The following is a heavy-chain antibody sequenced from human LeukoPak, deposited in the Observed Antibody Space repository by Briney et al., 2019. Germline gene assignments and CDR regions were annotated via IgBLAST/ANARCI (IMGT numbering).Heavy chain of an antibody. D-gene: IGHD2-21*02. Sequence: GGSLRLSCAASGFTFSNYAMSWVRQGPGKGLEWVSAISGTGGGIYYADSVKGRFTISRDNSKNTLYLQMNSLRAEDTAVYYCAKALEVTAIFDYWGQGTLVTVSS. CDR1: GFTFSNYA. V-gene: IGHV3-23*01. J-gene: IGHJ4*02. CDR3: AKALEVTAIFDY. CDR2: ISGTGGGI.